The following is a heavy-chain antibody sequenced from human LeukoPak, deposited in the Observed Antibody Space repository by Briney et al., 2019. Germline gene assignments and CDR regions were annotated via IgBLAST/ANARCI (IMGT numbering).Heavy chain of an antibody. V-gene: IGHV1-69*04. CDR2: IIPILWIA. CDR1: VGTFSRYA. CDR3: ARDSSGYGENPLDY. J-gene: IGHJ4*02. Sequence: SSVNVSCQASVGTFSRYAIRWVRQAPGQGLAWMGRIIPILWIAHYPQKFQGRVTITADKSTSTAYMELSSLRSEDTAVYYCARDSSGYGENPLDYWGQGTLVTVSS. D-gene: IGHD5-12*01.